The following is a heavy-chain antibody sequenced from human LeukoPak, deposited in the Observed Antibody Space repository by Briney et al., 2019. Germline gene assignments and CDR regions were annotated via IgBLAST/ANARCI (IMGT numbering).Heavy chain of an antibody. V-gene: IGHV3-9*01. CDR2: FIWNIVTI. J-gene: IGHJ5*02. Sequence: GGSLRLSCAASGFTLDDYAMEWVRHAPGKGREGGSGFIWNIVTIAYPPSVHGRFTISTDNAKTSLYLQMNSLRAEDTALCYCAKDSRRWLQYESFDPWGQGTLVTVSS. CDR1: GFTLDDYA. D-gene: IGHD5-24*01. CDR3: AKDSRRWLQYESFDP.